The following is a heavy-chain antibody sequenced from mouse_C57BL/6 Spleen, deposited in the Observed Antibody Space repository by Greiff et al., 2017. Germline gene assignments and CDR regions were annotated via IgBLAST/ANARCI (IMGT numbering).Heavy chain of an antibody. Sequence: SGPELVKPGASVKIPCKASGYTFTDYNMDWVKQSHGKSLEWIGDINPNNGGTIYNQKFKGKATLTVDKSSSTAYMELRSLTSEDTAVYYCARRRRIYYDYGGYFDYWGQGTTLTVSS. CDR3: ARRRRIYYDYGGYFDY. D-gene: IGHD2-4*01. J-gene: IGHJ2*01. CDR1: GYTFTDYN. CDR2: INPNNGGT. V-gene: IGHV1-18*01.